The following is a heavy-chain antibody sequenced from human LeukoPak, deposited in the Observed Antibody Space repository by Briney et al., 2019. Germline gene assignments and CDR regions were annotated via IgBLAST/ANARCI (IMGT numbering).Heavy chain of an antibody. J-gene: IGHJ4*02. CDR3: ASSSGYSYDSPYYFDY. D-gene: IGHD5-18*01. CDR1: GYTFTGYY. CDR2: INPNSGGT. Sequence: ASVKVSCKASGYTFTGYYMHWVRQAPGQGLEWMGWINPNSGGTNYAQKFQGRVTMTRDMSISTAYMELSRLRSDDTAVYYCASSSGYSYDSPYYFDYWGQGTLVTVSS. V-gene: IGHV1-2*02.